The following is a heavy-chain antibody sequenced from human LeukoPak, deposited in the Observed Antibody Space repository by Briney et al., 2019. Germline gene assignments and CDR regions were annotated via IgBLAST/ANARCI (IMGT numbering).Heavy chain of an antibody. J-gene: IGHJ4*02. CDR1: GGSINSGGYY. CDR3: ARGPDYTNYVDS. V-gene: IGHV4-61*02. CDR2: ISTRGIT. D-gene: IGHD4-11*01. Sequence: PSETLSLTCTLSGGSINSGGYYWSWIRQPAGKGLEWIGRISTRGITKYNPSLKSRVTIPVDTSKNQFSLNLSSVTAADTAVYYCARGPDYTNYVDSWGQGTLVTVSS.